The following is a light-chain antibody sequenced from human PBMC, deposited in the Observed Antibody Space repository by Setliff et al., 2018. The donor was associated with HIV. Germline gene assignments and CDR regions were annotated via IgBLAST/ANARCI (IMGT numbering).Light chain of an antibody. CDR3: SSYAITNTLP. CDR2: EVR. V-gene: IGLV2-14*01. J-gene: IGLJ1*01. CDR1: SSDVGGYNY. Sequence: QSVLTQPASVSGSPGQSITISCTGTSSDVGGYNYVSWYQHHPGKAPKLIIYEVRNRHSGVSNRFSGSKSGNTASLTISGLQAEDEADYYCSSYAITNTLPFGTGTKVTVL.